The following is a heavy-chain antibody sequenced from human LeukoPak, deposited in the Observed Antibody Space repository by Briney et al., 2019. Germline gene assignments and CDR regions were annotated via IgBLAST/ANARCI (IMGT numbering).Heavy chain of an antibody. V-gene: IGHV1-69*04. CDR1: GGTFSSYA. Sequence: GASVKVSCKASGGTFSSYAISWVRQAPGQGLEWMGRIITILGIANYAQKFQGRVTITADKSTSTAYMELSSLRSEDTAVYYCARAKGRGWFDPWGQGTLVTVSS. CDR3: ARAKGRGWFDP. CDR2: IITILGIA. J-gene: IGHJ5*02.